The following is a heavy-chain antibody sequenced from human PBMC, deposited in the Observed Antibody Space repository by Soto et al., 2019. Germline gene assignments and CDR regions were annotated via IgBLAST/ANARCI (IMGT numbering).Heavy chain of an antibody. J-gene: IGHJ4*02. V-gene: IGHV4-34*01. D-gene: IGHD5-12*01. CDR3: ARGQRWLQSAFDY. CDR2: INHSGST. Sequence: SETLSLTCAVFGGPFSGSYWSWIRQPPGKGLEWIGEINHSGSTNYNPSLKSRVTISVDTSKNQFSLKLSSVTAADTAVYYCARGQRWLQSAFDYWGQGTLVTVS. CDR1: GGPFSGSY.